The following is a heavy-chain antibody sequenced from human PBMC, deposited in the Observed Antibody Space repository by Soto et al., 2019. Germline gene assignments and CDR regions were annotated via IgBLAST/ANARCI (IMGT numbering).Heavy chain of an antibody. CDR2: IYYSGST. V-gene: IGHV4-59*08. CDR1: GGSISSYY. J-gene: IGHJ2*01. Sequence: QVQLQESGPGLVKPSETLSLTCTVSGGSISSYYWSWIRQPPGQGLEWIGYIYYSGSTYYNPSLKSRLTISVDTSKNPFSLKLTSVTAADTAVYYCARKWGCSFALWGRGTLGTVSS. D-gene: IGHD1-26*01. CDR3: ARKWGCSFAL.